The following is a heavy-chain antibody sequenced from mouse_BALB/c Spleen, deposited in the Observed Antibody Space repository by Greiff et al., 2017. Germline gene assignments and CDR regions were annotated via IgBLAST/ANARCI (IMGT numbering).Heavy chain of an antibody. Sequence: DVHLVESGPGLVKPSQTVSLTCTVTGISITTGNYRWSWIRQFPGNKLEWIGYIYYSGTITYNPSLTSRTTITRDTSKNQFFLEMNSLTAEDTATYYCARDRDGNYWAWFAYWGQGTLVTVSA. D-gene: IGHD2-1*01. V-gene: IGHV3-5*02. CDR1: GISITTGNYR. CDR3: ARDRDGNYWAWFAY. J-gene: IGHJ3*01. CDR2: IYYSGTI.